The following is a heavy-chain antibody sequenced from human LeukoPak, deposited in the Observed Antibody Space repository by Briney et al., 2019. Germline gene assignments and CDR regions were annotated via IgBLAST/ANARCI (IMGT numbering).Heavy chain of an antibody. V-gene: IGHV4-39*01. J-gene: IGHJ4*02. CDR3: SRRGITYSSSFFAY. CDR1: GDSIGNINYY. CDR2: IVYRRRT. Sequence: SATLSLTCTVSGDSIGNINYYWAGVRQPPGKGLQLHRSIVYRRRTHYNQSLKRRVSITVDTSKNQFSLNLHSVTAEDTATYYCSRRGITYSSSFFAYWGQGTLVTVS. D-gene: IGHD6-13*01.